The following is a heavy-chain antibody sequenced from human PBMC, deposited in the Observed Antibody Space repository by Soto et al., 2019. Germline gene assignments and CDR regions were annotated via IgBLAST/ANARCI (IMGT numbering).Heavy chain of an antibody. CDR1: GFTFSSYA. CDR2: ISYDGSNK. V-gene: IGHV3-30-3*01. Sequence: PVGSLRLSCAASGFTFSSYAMHWVRQAPGKGLEWVAVISYDGSNKYYADSVKGRFTISRDNSKNTLYLQMNSLRAEDTAVYYCASAFGVVITYYYYGMDVWGQGTTVTVSS. CDR3: ASAFGVVITYYYYGMDV. D-gene: IGHD3-3*01. J-gene: IGHJ6*02.